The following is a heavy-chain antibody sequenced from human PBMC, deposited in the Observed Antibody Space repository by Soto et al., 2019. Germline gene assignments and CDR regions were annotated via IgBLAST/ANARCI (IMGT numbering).Heavy chain of an antibody. CDR1: GGSISSYY. CDR2: IYYSGST. J-gene: IGHJ3*02. V-gene: IGHV4-59*01. D-gene: IGHD6-13*01. CDR3: ARVEAAGAFDI. Sequence: KTSETLSLTCTVSGGSISSYYWSWNRQPPGKGLEWIGYIYYSGSTNYNPSLKSRVTLSVDTSKNQFSLKLSSVTAADTAVYYCARVEAAGAFDIWGQGTMVTVSS.